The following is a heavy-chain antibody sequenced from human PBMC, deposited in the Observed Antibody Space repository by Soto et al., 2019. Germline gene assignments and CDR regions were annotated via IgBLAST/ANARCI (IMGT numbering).Heavy chain of an antibody. Sequence: QITLKESGPTLVKPTQTLTLTCTFSGFSLSSTRMAVGWIRQPPGKALEWLALIYWDDDKRYSPFLKSRLTITTDTSKNPVVLTKSNMDPVDTARYYCAHIVVAGLGYYFDYWGQGTLVTVSS. J-gene: IGHJ4*02. CDR3: AHIVVAGLGYYFDY. D-gene: IGHD6-19*01. CDR2: IYWDDDK. CDR1: GFSLSSTRMA. V-gene: IGHV2-5*02.